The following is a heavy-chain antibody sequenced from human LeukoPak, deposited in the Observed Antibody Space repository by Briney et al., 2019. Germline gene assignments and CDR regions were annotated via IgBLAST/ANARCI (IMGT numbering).Heavy chain of an antibody. CDR2: ISYDGSTK. CDR1: GFTFSSYG. Sequence: PGGSLRLSCAASGFTFSSYGMHWVRQAPGKGLEWVAVISYDGSTKYYADSVKGRFTISRDNSKNTLYLQMNSLRAEDTAVYYCANDLYYYDSSGPLGYWGQGTLVTVSS. J-gene: IGHJ4*02. V-gene: IGHV3-30*18. CDR3: ANDLYYYDSSGPLGY. D-gene: IGHD3-22*01.